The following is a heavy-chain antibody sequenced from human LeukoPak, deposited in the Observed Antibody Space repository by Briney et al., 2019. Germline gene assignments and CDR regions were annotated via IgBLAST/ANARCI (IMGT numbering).Heavy chain of an antibody. J-gene: IGHJ6*02. D-gene: IGHD1-1*01. CDR3: ARDRLEDRYYYYYGMDV. Sequence: ASVKVSCKASGYTFTSYYMHWVRQAPGQGLEWMGIINPSGVSTSYAQKFQGRVTMTRDTSTSTVYMELSSLRSEDTAVYYCARDRLEDRYYYYYGMDVWGQGTTVTVSS. CDR2: INPSGVST. CDR1: GYTFTSYY. V-gene: IGHV1-46*01.